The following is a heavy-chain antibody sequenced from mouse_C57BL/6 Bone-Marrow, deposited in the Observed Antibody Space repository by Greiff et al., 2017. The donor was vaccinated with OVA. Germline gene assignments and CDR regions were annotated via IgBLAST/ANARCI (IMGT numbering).Heavy chain of an antibody. V-gene: IGHV5-17*01. Sequence: EVQGVESGGGLVKPGGSLKLSCAASGFTFSDYGMHWVRQAPEKGLEWVAYISSGSSTIYYADTVKGRFTISRDNAKNTLFLQMTSLRSEDTAMYYCARLLDGSSFSYWGQGTLVTVSA. D-gene: IGHD1-1*01. J-gene: IGHJ3*01. CDR1: GFTFSDYG. CDR3: ARLLDGSSFSY. CDR2: ISSGSSTI.